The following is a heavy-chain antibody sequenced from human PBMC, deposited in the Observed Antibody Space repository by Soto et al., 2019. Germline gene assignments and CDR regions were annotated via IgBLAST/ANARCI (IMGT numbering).Heavy chain of an antibody. CDR3: AGGVVPAAMAYIDY. J-gene: IGHJ4*02. V-gene: IGHV4-59*01. CDR2: IFYSGST. Sequence: SETLSLTCTVSGGSISSYYWSWIRQPPGKGLEWIGYIFYSGSTNYNPSPKSRVTISVETTKNQFSLKLSSVTAADTAAYYCAGGVVPAAMAYIDYWGQGTLVTVSS. CDR1: GGSISSYY. D-gene: IGHD2-2*01.